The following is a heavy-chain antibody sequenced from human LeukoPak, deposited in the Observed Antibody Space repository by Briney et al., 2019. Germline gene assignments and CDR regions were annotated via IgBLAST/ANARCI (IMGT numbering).Heavy chain of an antibody. Sequence: GGSLRLSCAASGFTVSSNYMSWVRQAPGKGLEWVSVIYVDGSTYYADSVKGRFTISRDNSRNTLYLQMNSLRAEDTAVYYCPRITAYDDSLGQGTLVTVSS. CDR2: IYVDGST. CDR1: GFTVSSNY. D-gene: IGHD1-20*01. J-gene: IGHJ5*01. V-gene: IGHV3-53*01. CDR3: PRITAYDDS.